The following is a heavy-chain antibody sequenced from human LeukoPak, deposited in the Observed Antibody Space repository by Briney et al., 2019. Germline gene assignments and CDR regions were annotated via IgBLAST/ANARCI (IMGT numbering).Heavy chain of an antibody. CDR2: ISSSSSYI. D-gene: IGHD3-10*01. V-gene: IGHV3-21*01. J-gene: IGHJ4*02. CDR3: ARVSYYGSGSYYSFYYFDY. Sequence: GGSLRLSCAAYGFTLSSHSMNWVRQAPGKGLEWVSSISSSSSYIHSADSVKGRFTSSRDNAKNSLYLQMNSLRAEDTAVYYCARVSYYGSGSYYSFYYFDYWGQGTLVTVSS. CDR1: GFTLSSHS.